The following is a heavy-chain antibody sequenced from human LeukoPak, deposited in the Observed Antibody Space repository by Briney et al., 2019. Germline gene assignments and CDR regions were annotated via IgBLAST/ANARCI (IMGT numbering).Heavy chain of an antibody. V-gene: IGHV3-30*18. J-gene: IGHJ6*02. Sequence: ARGSPGHSCAASGFTFSSYGMHWVRQAPGKGLEWVAVISFDETNKYYAGSVKGRFTISRDNSKNTLYLQMSILSAEDTAVYYCAKDSSSSNYYYGLNVWSQGTTVTVSS. CDR2: ISFDETNK. CDR1: GFTFSSYG. D-gene: IGHD6-13*01. CDR3: AKDSSSSNYYYGLNV.